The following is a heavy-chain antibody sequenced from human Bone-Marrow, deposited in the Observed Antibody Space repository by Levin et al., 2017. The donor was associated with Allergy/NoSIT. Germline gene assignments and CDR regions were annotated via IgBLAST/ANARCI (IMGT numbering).Heavy chain of an antibody. J-gene: IGHJ4*02. CDR3: AGYDTSAYHSPFDY. CDR1: GFLFRNYA. Sequence: GGSLRLSCAASGFLFRNYAMNWVRQAPGKGLEWVSQISGSGGNTHYADSVKGRFTFSRDNSKNTLYLQMNSLRAEDTAVYYCAGYDTSAYHSPFDYWGQGTLVTVSS. D-gene: IGHD3-22*01. CDR2: ISGSGGNT. V-gene: IGHV3-23*01.